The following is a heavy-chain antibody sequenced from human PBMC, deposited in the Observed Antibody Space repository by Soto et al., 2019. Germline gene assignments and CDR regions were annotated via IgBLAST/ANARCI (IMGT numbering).Heavy chain of an antibody. V-gene: IGHV3-23*01. CDR3: AKSIYASGSYYWDY. CDR2: ITGSGGGA. D-gene: IGHD3-10*01. CDR1: GFTFAGYA. J-gene: IGHJ4*02. Sequence: GGSLRLSCAASGFTFAGYAMSWVRQAPGKGLEWVSGITGSGGGAYYADSVKGRFTISRDNSKNTLYLQMNSLRAEDTAVYYCAKSIYASGSYYWDYWGQGALVTVSS.